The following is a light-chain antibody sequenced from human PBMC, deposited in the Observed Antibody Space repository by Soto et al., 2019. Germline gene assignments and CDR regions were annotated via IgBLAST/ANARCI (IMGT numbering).Light chain of an antibody. Sequence: DIQMTQSPSTLSASVGDIVTITCRASQSISSWLDWYQQKPGKAPKFLIHKASSLESGVPSRFSGSGSGTEFTLTISSLQTDDFATYFCQQYNSPPWTFGQGTKVEIK. CDR3: QQYNSPPWT. CDR1: QSISSW. V-gene: IGKV1-5*03. J-gene: IGKJ1*01. CDR2: KAS.